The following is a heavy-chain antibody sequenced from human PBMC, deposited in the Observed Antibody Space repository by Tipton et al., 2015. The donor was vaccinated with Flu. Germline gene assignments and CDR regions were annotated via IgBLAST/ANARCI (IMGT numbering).Heavy chain of an antibody. CDR2: INHSGST. J-gene: IGHJ3*02. D-gene: IGHD2-21*02. Sequence: TLSLTCAVYGGSFSGYYWSWIRQPPGKGLEWIGEINHSGSTNYNASLKSRVTISGDTSKNQFSLKLSSVTAADTAVYYCATHCVGVCSHAFDIWGQGTMVTVSS. CDR3: ATHCVGVCSHAFDI. CDR1: GGSFSGYY. V-gene: IGHV4-34*01.